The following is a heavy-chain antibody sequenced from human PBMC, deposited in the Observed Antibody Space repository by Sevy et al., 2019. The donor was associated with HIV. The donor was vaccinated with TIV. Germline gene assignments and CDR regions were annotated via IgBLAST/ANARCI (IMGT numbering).Heavy chain of an antibody. J-gene: IGHJ4*02. D-gene: IGHD3-10*01. CDR1: GGSITSLY. V-gene: IGHV4-59*08. CDR2: IYYNGNT. CDR3: AGENARGRGYS. Sequence: SETLSLTCTVSGGSITSLYWGWIRQPPGKGLEWIANIYYNGNTNYNPSLKSRVTISLDTSKNQFSLRLSPVTAADTAIYYCAGENARGRGYSWGQGTLVTVSS.